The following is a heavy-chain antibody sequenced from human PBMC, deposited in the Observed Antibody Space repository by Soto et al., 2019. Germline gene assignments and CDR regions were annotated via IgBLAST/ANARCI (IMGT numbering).Heavy chain of an antibody. CDR2: INSDGSST. Sequence: GGSLRLSCAASGFTFSSYWMHWVRQAPGKGLVWVSRINSDGSSTSYADSVKGRFTISRDNAKNTLYLQMNSLRAEDTAVYYCARARPRAHFDYWGQGALVTVSS. V-gene: IGHV3-74*01. J-gene: IGHJ4*02. CDR3: ARARPRAHFDY. D-gene: IGHD1-1*01. CDR1: GFTFSSYW.